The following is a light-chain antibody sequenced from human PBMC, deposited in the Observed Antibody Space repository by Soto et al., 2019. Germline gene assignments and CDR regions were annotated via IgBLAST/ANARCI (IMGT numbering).Light chain of an antibody. J-gene: IGLJ3*02. CDR1: SSDVGTFDF. V-gene: IGLV2-14*01. CDR2: DVS. Sequence: QSVLTQPASVSGSPGQSITISCTGTSSDVGTFDFVSWYQLHPGKAPKLIIYDVSNRPSGVSIRFSGSKSGNTASLTISGLQAEDEADYFCSSYTSVSTLGVFGGGTKLTVL. CDR3: SSYTSVSTLGV.